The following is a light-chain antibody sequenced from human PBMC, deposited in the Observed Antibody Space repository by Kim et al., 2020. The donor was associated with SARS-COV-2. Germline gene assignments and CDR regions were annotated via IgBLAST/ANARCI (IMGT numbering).Light chain of an antibody. J-gene: IGLJ3*02. CDR1: SSDIGSNT. CDR3: ASWDDSLSGWV. V-gene: IGLV1-44*01. Sequence: ELTQPTSASGTPGQRITISCSGSSSDIGSNTVNWYQQFPGTTPKLLIYSNTQRPSRVPDRFSGSKSGTSASLAISELQSEDEADYYCASWDDSLSGWVFGGGTQLTVL. CDR2: SNT.